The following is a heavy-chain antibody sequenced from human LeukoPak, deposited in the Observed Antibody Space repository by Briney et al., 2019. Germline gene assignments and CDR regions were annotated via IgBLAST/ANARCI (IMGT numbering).Heavy chain of an antibody. Sequence: GGSLRLSCAASGFTFSSYSMNWVRQAPGKGLEWVSVISYSGDTTYYADSVKGRFTFSRDNSRNTLYPQMNNLRVEDTAIYYCAKTAAAAGPTRHFDFWGQGSLVTVSS. J-gene: IGHJ4*02. D-gene: IGHD6-13*01. CDR2: ISYSGDTT. CDR1: GFTFSSYS. CDR3: AKTAAAAGPTRHFDF. V-gene: IGHV3-23*01.